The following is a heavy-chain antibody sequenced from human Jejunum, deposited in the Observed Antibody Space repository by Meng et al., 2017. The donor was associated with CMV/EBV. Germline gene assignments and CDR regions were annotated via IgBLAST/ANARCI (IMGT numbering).Heavy chain of an antibody. V-gene: IGHV3-23*01. D-gene: IGHD3-3*01. J-gene: IGHJ4*02. CDR2: IRGNGGSA. CDR3: AKGASFGVTALDY. Sequence: SGFSFSAYTLTWVRQAPGKGLEWVSRIRGNGGSAAYADSVQGRFTISRDNSQNTLYLQMNSLRVEDTALYFCAKGASFGVTALDYWGQGTLVTVSS. CDR1: GFSFSAYT.